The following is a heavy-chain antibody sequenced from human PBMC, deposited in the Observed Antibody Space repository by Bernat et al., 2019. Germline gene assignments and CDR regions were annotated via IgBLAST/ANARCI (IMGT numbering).Heavy chain of an antibody. CDR3: AHIGYCSGGSCLGEPTEYFQH. Sequence: EVQLVESGGGLIQPGGSLRLSCAASGFTVSSNYMSWVRQAPGKGLEWVSVIYSGGSTYYADSVKGRFTIARDNSKNTLYLKMNSLRAEDTAVYYCAHIGYCSGGSCLGEPTEYFQHWGQGTLVTVSS. D-gene: IGHD2-15*01. CDR1: GFTVSSNY. V-gene: IGHV3-53*01. J-gene: IGHJ1*01. CDR2: IYSGGST.